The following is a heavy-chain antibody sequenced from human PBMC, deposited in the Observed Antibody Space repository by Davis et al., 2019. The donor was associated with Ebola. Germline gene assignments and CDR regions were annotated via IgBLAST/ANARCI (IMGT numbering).Heavy chain of an antibody. CDR2: IRCQANSYAT. Sequence: GESLKISCAASGFTFSGSAMHWVRQASGKGLEWVGRIRCQANSYATAYAASVKGRFTISRDDSKNTAYLQMNSLKTEDTAVYYCARELDGSSGWYYYYGMDVWGQGTTVTVSS. D-gene: IGHD6-19*01. CDR1: GFTFSGSA. J-gene: IGHJ6*02. V-gene: IGHV3-73*01. CDR3: ARELDGSSGWYYYYGMDV.